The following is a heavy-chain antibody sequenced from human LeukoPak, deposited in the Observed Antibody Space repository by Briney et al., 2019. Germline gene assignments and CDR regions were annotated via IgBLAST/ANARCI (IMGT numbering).Heavy chain of an antibody. CDR1: GFTFSSYG. CDR2: IWYDGSNK. Sequence: PGGSLRLSCAASGFTFSSYGMHWVRQAPGKGLEWVAVIWYDGSNKYYADSVKGRFTISRDNSKNTLYLQMNSLRAEDTAVYCCANDRDTSYNFDYWGQGTLVTVSS. J-gene: IGHJ4*02. D-gene: IGHD1-26*01. CDR3: ANDRDTSYNFDY. V-gene: IGHV3-33*06.